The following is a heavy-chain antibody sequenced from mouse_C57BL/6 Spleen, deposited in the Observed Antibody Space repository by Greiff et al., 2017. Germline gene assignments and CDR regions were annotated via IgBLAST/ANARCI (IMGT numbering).Heavy chain of an antibody. CDR3: ARVGITTVVAKEGYYFDY. V-gene: IGHV1-22*01. J-gene: IGHJ2*01. D-gene: IGHD1-1*01. CDR1: GYTFTDYN. Sequence: VQLQQSGPELVKPGASVKMSCKASGYTFTDYNMHWVKQSHGKSLEWIGYINPNNGGTSYNQKFKGKDTLTVNKSSSTAYMELRSLPSEDSAVYYCARVGITTVVAKEGYYFDYWGQGTTLTVSS. CDR2: INPNNGGT.